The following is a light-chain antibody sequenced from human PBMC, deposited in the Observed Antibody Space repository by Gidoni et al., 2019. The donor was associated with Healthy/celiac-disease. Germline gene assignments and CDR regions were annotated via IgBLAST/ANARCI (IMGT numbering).Light chain of an antibody. CDR3: QAYDNNVTGWV. V-gene: IGLV1-40*01. CDR2: GNN. J-gene: IGLJ3*02. Sequence: QSVLTQPPSVSGAPGQRVTISCTGSSSNIGADYDVHWYQKFPGTAPNLLIYGNNFRPAGVPDRFSVSKSGTSASRAITGLQAEDEADYYCQAYDNNVTGWVFGGGTKLTVL. CDR1: SSNIGADYD.